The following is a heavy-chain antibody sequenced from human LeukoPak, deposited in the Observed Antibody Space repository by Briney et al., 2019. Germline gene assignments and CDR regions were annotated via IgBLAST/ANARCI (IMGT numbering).Heavy chain of an antibody. J-gene: IGHJ4*02. Sequence: GGSLRLSCAASGFTVSSSYMSWVRQAPGKGLEWVSVINWNGGSTGYADSVKGRFTISRDDAKNSLYLQMNSLRAEDTALYHCARGMGATDLTLYFDYWGQGTLVTVSS. CDR1: GFTVSSSY. V-gene: IGHV3-20*01. CDR2: INWNGGST. D-gene: IGHD1-26*01. CDR3: ARGMGATDLTLYFDY.